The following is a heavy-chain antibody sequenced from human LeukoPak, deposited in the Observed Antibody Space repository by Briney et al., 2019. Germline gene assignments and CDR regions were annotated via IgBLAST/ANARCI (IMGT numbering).Heavy chain of an antibody. CDR2: IIPIFGTA. D-gene: IGHD6-19*01. Sequence: SVKVSCKASGGAFSSYAISWVRQAPGQGLEWMGRIIPIFGTANYAQKFQGRVTITTDESTSTAYMELSSLRSEDTAVYYCARDHALAVAGTQGTWGQGTLVTVFS. CDR3: ARDHALAVAGTQGT. J-gene: IGHJ4*02. V-gene: IGHV1-69*05. CDR1: GGAFSSYA.